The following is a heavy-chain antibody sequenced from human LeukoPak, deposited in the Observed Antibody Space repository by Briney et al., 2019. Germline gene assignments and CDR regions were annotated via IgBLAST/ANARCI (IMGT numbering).Heavy chain of an antibody. Sequence: ASVKVSCTASGYTFTGYYMHWVRQAPGQGLEWMGWINPNSGGTNYAQKFRGRVTMTRDTSISTAYMELSRLRSDDTAVYYCAIDRYYDFWSGLLYYFDYWGQGTLVTVSS. CDR1: GYTFTGYY. V-gene: IGHV1-2*02. D-gene: IGHD3-3*01. CDR2: INPNSGGT. J-gene: IGHJ4*02. CDR3: AIDRYYDFWSGLLYYFDY.